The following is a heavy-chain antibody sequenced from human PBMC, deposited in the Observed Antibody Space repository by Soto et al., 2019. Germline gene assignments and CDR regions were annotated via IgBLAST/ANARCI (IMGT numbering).Heavy chain of an antibody. J-gene: IGHJ6*02. Sequence: ESGGGFIYTGGSLRLSCAASGLTISNAWMNWVRQAPGKGLEWVGRIKTNTEGGTTDYAAAVKGRFTVSRDDSKNTLYLQMNSLKTEDTAVYYCTTGSVEGVWGQGTTVTVSS. CDR3: TTGSVEGV. CDR2: IKTNTEGGTT. CDR1: GLTISNAW. D-gene: IGHD2-15*01. V-gene: IGHV3-15*07.